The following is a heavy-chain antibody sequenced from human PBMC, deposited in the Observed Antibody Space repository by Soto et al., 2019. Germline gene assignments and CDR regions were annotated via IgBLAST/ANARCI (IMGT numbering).Heavy chain of an antibody. J-gene: IGHJ6*02. CDR2: IYHSGST. CDR3: ARENYYGSGSYWGPRARSGMDV. Sequence: QLQLQESGSGLVKPSQTLSLTCAVSGGSISSGGYSWSWIRQPPGKGLEWIGYIYHSGSTYYNPSLKSRVTISGDRSRTQFSLKLGSVTAADTAVYYCARENYYGSGSYWGPRARSGMDVWGQGTTVTVSS. CDR1: GGSISSGGYS. V-gene: IGHV4-30-2*01. D-gene: IGHD3-10*01.